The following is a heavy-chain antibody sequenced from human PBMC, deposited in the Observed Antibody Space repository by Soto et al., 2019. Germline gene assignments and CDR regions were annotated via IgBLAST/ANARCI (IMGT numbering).Heavy chain of an antibody. Sequence: QVQLVQSGAEVKKPGSSVEVSCKASGGTFSSYSINWVRQAPGQGLEWMGEIIPIFGTANYAQKFQGRVTITADESTSTAYMELSRLRSEDTAVYYCARDGGRHSGGIDYWGQGTLVTVSS. V-gene: IGHV1-69*01. CDR3: ARDGGRHSGGIDY. CDR2: IIPIFGTA. J-gene: IGHJ4*02. CDR1: GGTFSSYS. D-gene: IGHD1-26*01.